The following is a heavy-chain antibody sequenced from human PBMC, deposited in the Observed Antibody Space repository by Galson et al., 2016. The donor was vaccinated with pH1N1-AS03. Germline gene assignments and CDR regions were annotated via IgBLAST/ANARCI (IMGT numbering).Heavy chain of an antibody. CDR3: ARGKNSGFDY. V-gene: IGHV6-1*01. D-gene: IGHD3-10*01. Sequence: CAISGDSVSGSRGVAWNWIRQSPSRGLEWLGRTFYWSKWSNDYAESVKSRITIDPDTSNNQFSLHLNSVTPEGTAIYFCARGKNSGFDYWGQGTPVTVSS. CDR2: TFYWSKWSN. CDR1: GDSVSGSRGVA. J-gene: IGHJ4*02.